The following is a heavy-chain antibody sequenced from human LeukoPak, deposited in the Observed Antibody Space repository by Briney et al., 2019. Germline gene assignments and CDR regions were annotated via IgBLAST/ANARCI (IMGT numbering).Heavy chain of an antibody. V-gene: IGHV1-18*04. CDR3: ARVWGISPGIAVAGTFRYYFDY. CDR1: GYTFTSYG. J-gene: IGHJ4*02. Sequence: GASVKASCKASGYTFTSYGISWVRQAPGQGLEWMGWISAYNGNTNYAQKLQGRVTMTTDTSTSTAYMELRSLRSDDTAVYYCARVWGISPGIAVAGTFRYYFDYWGQGTLVTVSS. CDR2: ISAYNGNT. D-gene: IGHD6-19*01.